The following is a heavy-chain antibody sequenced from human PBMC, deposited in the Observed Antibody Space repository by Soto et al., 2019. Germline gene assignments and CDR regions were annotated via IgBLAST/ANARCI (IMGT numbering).Heavy chain of an antibody. Sequence: GGSLRLSCAASGFTFSSYGMHWVRQAPGKGLEWVAVIWYDGSNKYYADSVKGRFTISRDNSKNTLYLQMNSLRAEDTAVYYCASSSEIVVVPAYWGQGTLVTVSS. D-gene: IGHD2-2*01. V-gene: IGHV3-33*01. CDR3: ASSSEIVVVPAY. J-gene: IGHJ4*02. CDR2: IWYDGSNK. CDR1: GFTFSSYG.